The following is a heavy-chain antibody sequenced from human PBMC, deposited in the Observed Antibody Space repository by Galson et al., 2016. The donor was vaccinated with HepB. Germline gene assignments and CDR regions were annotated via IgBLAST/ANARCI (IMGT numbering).Heavy chain of an antibody. CDR3: AKGGISYATGIDL. J-gene: IGHJ4*02. D-gene: IGHD1-14*01. V-gene: IGHV3-23*01. Sequence: SLRLSCAASGFIFSNYAMTWVRQAPGKGLEWVSGIIGGGDTKYYRESVKGRFTISRDNSKNILYLEMNSLRAEDTAVYYCAKGGISYATGIDLRGQGTLVTVSS. CDR2: IIGGGDTK. CDR1: GFIFSNYA.